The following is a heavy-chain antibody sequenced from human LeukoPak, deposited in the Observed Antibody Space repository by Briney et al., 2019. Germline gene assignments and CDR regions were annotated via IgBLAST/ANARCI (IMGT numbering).Heavy chain of an antibody. CDR2: INHSGST. CDR1: GGSFSCYY. Sequence: SETLSLPFAVYGGSFSCYYWSWIRPPPGKGLEWIGEINHSGSTNYNPSLKSRVTISVDTSKNQFSLKLSSVTAADTAVYYCARGRSGRGIYYFDYWGQGTLVTVSS. V-gene: IGHV4-34*01. CDR3: ARGRSGRGIYYFDY. J-gene: IGHJ4*02. D-gene: IGHD3-16*01.